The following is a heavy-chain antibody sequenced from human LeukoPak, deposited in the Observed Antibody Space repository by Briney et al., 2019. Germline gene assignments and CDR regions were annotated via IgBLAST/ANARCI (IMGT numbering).Heavy chain of an antibody. J-gene: IGHJ4*02. V-gene: IGHV1-8*01. CDR2: MNPNSGNT. CDR1: GYTFTSYD. CDR3: ARGRTITIFGVVMVRYYDY. D-gene: IGHD3-3*01. Sequence: ASVKVSCKASGYTFTSYDINWVRQATGQGLEWMGWMNPNSGNTGYAQKFQGRVTMTRNTSISTAYMELSSLRSEDTAVYYCARGRTITIFGVVMVRYYDYWGQGTLVTVSS.